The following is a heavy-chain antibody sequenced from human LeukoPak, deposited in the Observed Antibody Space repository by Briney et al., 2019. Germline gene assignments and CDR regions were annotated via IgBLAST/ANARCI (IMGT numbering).Heavy chain of an antibody. CDR1: GGTFSSYA. CDR3: ARTPGDYDILTGPGGGY. Sequence: SVKVSCKASGGTFSSYAISWVRQAPGQGLEWMGGIIPIFGTANYAQKFQGRVTITADESTSTAYMELSSLRSEDTAVYYCARTPGDYDILTGPGGGYWGQGTLVTVSS. J-gene: IGHJ4*02. D-gene: IGHD3-9*01. CDR2: IIPIFGTA. V-gene: IGHV1-69*13.